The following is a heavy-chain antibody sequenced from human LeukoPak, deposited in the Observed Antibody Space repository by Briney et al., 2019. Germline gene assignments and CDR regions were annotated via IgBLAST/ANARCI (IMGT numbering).Heavy chain of an antibody. D-gene: IGHD1-26*01. CDR2: IRYDGGNK. CDR3: AKASNPYLGATTRAFDY. V-gene: IGHV3-30*02. J-gene: IGHJ4*02. CDR1: GFTFSSYA. Sequence: PGGSLRLSCAASGFTFSSYAMHWVRQAPGKGLEWVAFIRYDGGNKYYTDSVKGRFTISRDNSKNTLYLQMNSLRAEDTAVYYCAKASNPYLGATTRAFDYWGQGTLVTVSS.